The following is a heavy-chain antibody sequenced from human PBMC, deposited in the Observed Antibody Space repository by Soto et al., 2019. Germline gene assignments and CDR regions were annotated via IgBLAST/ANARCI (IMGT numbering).Heavy chain of an antibody. Sequence: QVQLQQWGAGRLKPSETLSLTCAVFGGSFVGTYWGWFRQPPGKGLEWIGEINHSGSTNYNPSLKSRVTISVDTSKNQFSLKLSSVTAADTAVYYCARGPSGWYYYGMDVWGQGTTVTVSS. CDR1: GGSFVGTY. V-gene: IGHV4-34*01. J-gene: IGHJ6*02. CDR3: ARGPSGWYYYGMDV. CDR2: INHSGST. D-gene: IGHD6-19*01.